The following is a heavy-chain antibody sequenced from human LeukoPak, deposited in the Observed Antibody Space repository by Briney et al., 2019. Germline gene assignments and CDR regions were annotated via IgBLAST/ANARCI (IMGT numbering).Heavy chain of an antibody. CDR1: GYTFTSYY. Sequence: ASVKVSCKASGYTFTSYYMHWVRQATGQGLEWMGWMNPNSGNTGYAQKFQGRVTMTRNTSISTAYMELSSLRSEDTAVYCCARYSRQPGPWGQGTLVTVSS. D-gene: IGHD6-13*01. CDR3: ARYSRQPGP. J-gene: IGHJ5*02. CDR2: MNPNSGNT. V-gene: IGHV1-8*02.